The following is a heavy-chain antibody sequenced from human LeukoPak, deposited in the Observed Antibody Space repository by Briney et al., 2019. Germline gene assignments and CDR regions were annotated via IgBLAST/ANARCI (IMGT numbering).Heavy chain of an antibody. D-gene: IGHD3-3*01. CDR1: GYTFTGYY. J-gene: IGHJ4*02. CDR2: INPNSGDT. Sequence: ASLKGSCKASGYTFTGYYMHWVRQAPGQGLEWMGWINPNSGDTNYAQKFQGRVTMTRDTSISTAYMDLSRLRSDDTAVYYCAREGVIKSFDYWGQRTLLTVSS. V-gene: IGHV1-2*02. CDR3: AREGVIKSFDY.